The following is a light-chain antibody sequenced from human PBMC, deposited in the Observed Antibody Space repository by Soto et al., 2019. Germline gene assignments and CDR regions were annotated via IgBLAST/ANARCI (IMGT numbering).Light chain of an antibody. CDR2: DNN. CDR1: SSNIGSNY. CDR3: GTWDSSLSGVI. V-gene: IGLV1-51*01. J-gene: IGLJ2*01. Sequence: QSVLTQPPSVSAAPGQKVSISCSGSSSNIGSNYVSWYQHLPGTAPRLLIYDNNKRPSGIPDRFSGSKSGTSATLGITGLQTGDEADYYCGTWDSSLSGVIFGRGTKLTVL.